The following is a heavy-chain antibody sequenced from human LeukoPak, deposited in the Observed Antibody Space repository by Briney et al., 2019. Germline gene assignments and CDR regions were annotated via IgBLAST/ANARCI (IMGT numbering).Heavy chain of an antibody. CDR3: ARTYCSSTSCLDYAIDY. CDR2: IIPIFGTA. Sequence: SVKVSCKASGGTFSSYAISWVRQAPGQGLEWMGRIIPIFGTANYAQKYQGRVTITTDESTSTAYMELSSLRSEDTAVYYCARTYCSSTSCLDYAIDYWGQGTLVTVSS. V-gene: IGHV1-69*05. D-gene: IGHD2-2*01. CDR1: GGTFSSYA. J-gene: IGHJ4*02.